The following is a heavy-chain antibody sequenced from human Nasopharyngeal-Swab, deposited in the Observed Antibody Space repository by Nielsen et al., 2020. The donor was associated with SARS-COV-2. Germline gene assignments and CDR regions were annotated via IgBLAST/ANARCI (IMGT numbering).Heavy chain of an antibody. CDR1: GYSFTSYW. V-gene: IGHV5-10-1*01. CDR3: VSLGNDAFDI. CDR2: IDPSDSYT. Sequence: GESLKISCKGSGYSFTSYWISWVRQMPGKGLEWMGRIDPSDSYTNYSPSFQGHVTISADKSISTAYLQWSSLKASDTAMYYCVSLGNDAFDIWGQGTMVTVSS. J-gene: IGHJ3*02.